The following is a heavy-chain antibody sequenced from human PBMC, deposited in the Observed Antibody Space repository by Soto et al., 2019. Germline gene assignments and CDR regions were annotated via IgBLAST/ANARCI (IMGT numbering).Heavy chain of an antibody. J-gene: IGHJ4*02. CDR3: ARAGVVVTDEPHEY. CDR2: ISYDGDKK. D-gene: IGHD3-16*02. V-gene: IGHV3-30*03. Sequence: GGSLRHSCSASGFTFRTYGVHWVRQAPGKGLGWVALISYDGDKKFYADSMKGRCTIARDNAKDTLYLQMNSLRPEAPAVYYSARAGVVVTDEPHEYWRQGCLVTAAS. CDR1: GFTFRTYG.